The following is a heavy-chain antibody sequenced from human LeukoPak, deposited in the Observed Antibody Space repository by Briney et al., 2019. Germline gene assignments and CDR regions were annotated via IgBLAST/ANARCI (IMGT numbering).Heavy chain of an antibody. J-gene: IGHJ4*02. CDR1: GGTFSSYT. Sequence: SVKVSCKASGGTFSSYTISWVRQAPGQGLEWMGRIIPILGIANYAQKFQGRVTITADKSTSTACMELSSLRSEDTAVYYCARSARGYSYGHDYWGQGTLVTVSS. CDR3: ARSARGYSYGHDY. CDR2: IIPILGIA. V-gene: IGHV1-69*02. D-gene: IGHD5-18*01.